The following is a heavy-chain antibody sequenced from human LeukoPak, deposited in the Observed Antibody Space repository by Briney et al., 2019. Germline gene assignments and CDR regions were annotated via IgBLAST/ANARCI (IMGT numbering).Heavy chain of an antibody. J-gene: IGHJ6*03. CDR2: IIPIFGTA. V-gene: IGHV1-69*13. CDR3: ARVVYCSRTSCYRGYYYYYMDV. Sequence: SVKVSCKASGGTFSSYAISWVRQAPGQGLEWMGGIIPIFGTANYAQKFQGRVTITADESTSTAYMELSSLRSEDTAVYYCARVVYCSRTSCYRGYYYYYMDVWGKGTTVTVYS. CDR1: GGTFSSYA. D-gene: IGHD2-2*02.